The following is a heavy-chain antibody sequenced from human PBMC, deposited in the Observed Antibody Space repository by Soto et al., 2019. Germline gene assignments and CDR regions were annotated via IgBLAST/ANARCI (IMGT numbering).Heavy chain of an antibody. D-gene: IGHD1-26*01. Sequence: EVQLVESGGGLVQPGGSLRLSCAASRFIFSSYWMHWVPQAPGKGPVWVSRINSDGSSTSYADSVKGRFTISRDNAKNTLYLQMNSLRAEDTAVYYCARAPRDIWELPGYWGQGTLVTVSS. CDR2: INSDGSST. V-gene: IGHV3-74*01. CDR3: ARAPRDIWELPGY. J-gene: IGHJ4*02. CDR1: RFIFSSYW.